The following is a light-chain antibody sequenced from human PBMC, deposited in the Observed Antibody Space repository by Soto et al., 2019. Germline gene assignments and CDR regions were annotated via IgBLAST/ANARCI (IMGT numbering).Light chain of an antibody. CDR1: SSNIGSNT. J-gene: IGLJ3*02. V-gene: IGLV1-44*01. Sequence: HSVLTQPPSASGTPGQRVTISCSGSSSNIGSNTVNWYQQLPVTAPKLLIYSNNQRPSGVPDRFSGYKSGTSASLAISGLQSEDEADYYCAACDDSLNGWVFGGGTKLTVL. CDR2: SNN. CDR3: AACDDSLNGWV.